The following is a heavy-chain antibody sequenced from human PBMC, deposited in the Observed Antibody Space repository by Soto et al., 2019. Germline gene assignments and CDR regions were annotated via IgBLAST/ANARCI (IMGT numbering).Heavy chain of an antibody. D-gene: IGHD2-2*01. CDR2: IYYSGST. CDR1: GGSISSYY. Sequence: SETLSLTCTVSGGSISSYYWSWIRQPPGKGLEWIGYIYYSGSTNYNPSLKSRVTISVDTSKNQFSLKLSSVTAADTAVYYCARVVSPLSSTNPWGAFDPWGQGTLVTVS. CDR3: ARVVSPLSSTNPWGAFDP. V-gene: IGHV4-59*01. J-gene: IGHJ5*02.